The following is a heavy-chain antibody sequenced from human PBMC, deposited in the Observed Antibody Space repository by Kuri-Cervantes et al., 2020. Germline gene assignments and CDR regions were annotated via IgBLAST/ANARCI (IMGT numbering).Heavy chain of an antibody. J-gene: IGHJ2*01. CDR2: VYYSGKT. V-gene: IGHV4-39*01. Sequence: SETLSLTCTVSGGSTSSTNFYWAWIRQPPGKGLEWIGTVYYSGKTYYNESLKCRDTISIDTSKNQFSLKLTSVTTTDKGVYYCARITPYSSSWWDWFFDLWGRGTLVTVSS. CDR1: GGSTSSTNFY. D-gene: IGHD6-13*01. CDR3: ARITPYSSSWWDWFFDL.